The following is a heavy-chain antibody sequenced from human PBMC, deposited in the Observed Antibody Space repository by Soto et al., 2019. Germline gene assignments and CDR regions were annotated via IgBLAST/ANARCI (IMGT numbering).Heavy chain of an antibody. Sequence: ASVKVSCKASGYTFTSYGISWVRQAPGQGLEWMGWISAYNGNTNYAQKLQGRVTMTTDTSTSTAYMELRSLRSDDTAVYYCARQELGYCSGGSCYPHYYYGMDVWGQGTTVTVSS. J-gene: IGHJ6*02. CDR2: ISAYNGNT. V-gene: IGHV1-18*01. CDR1: GYTFTSYG. CDR3: ARQELGYCSGGSCYPHYYYGMDV. D-gene: IGHD2-15*01.